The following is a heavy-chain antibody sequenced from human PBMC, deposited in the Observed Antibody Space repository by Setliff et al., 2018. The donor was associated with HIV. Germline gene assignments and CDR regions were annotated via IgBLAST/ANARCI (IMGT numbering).Heavy chain of an antibody. Sequence: PSETLSLTCTVSGGSISSYYWSWIRQPPGKGLEWIGYIYTSGSTNYNPSLKSRVTISVDTSKNQFSLKLSSVTAADTAGYYCARQKGYSSGWYIGSWFDPWGQGTRVTVSS. V-gene: IGHV4-4*09. CDR3: ARQKGYSSGWYIGSWFDP. D-gene: IGHD6-19*01. CDR1: GGSISSYY. J-gene: IGHJ5*02. CDR2: IYTSGST.